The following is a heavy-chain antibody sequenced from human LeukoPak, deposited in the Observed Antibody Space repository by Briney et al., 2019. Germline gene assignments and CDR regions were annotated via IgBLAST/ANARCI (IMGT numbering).Heavy chain of an antibody. D-gene: IGHD6-19*01. J-gene: IGHJ4*02. Sequence: GGSLRLSCAASGFTLSSYAMSWVRQAPGKGLEWVSAISGSSGSTYYADSVKGRFTISRDNSKNTLYLQMNSLRAEDTAVYYCAKFIAVAGTPFDYWGQGTLVTVSS. CDR3: AKFIAVAGTPFDY. V-gene: IGHV3-23*01. CDR1: GFTLSSYA. CDR2: ISGSSGST.